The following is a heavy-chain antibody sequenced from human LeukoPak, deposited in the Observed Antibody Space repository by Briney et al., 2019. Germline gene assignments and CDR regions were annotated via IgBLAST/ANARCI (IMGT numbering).Heavy chain of an antibody. J-gene: IGHJ6*04. CDR2: ISSGSTYI. D-gene: IGHD6-13*01. Sequence: GGSLRLSCAASGFTFSSYSMNRVRQAPGKGLEWVSSISSGSTYIHYADSVKGRFTISRDNAKNSLYLQMNSLRAGDTAVYYCARPIVADFYYGLDVWGKGTTVTVSS. V-gene: IGHV3-21*06. CDR3: ARPIVADFYYGLDV. CDR1: GFTFSSYS.